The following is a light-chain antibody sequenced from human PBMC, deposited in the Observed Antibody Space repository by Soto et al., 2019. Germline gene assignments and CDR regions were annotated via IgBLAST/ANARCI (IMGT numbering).Light chain of an antibody. CDR3: MQRIEFPLT. J-gene: IGKJ4*01. V-gene: IGKV2-40*01. CDR1: HSLLHSTGYNY. Sequence: IVMTQSPLSLPVTPGESASISCRSSHSLLHSTGYNYLDWYVQKPGQSPQLLIYTVSYRASGVPDRFSGSGSGTDFTLKISRVEAEDVGVYYCMQRIEFPLTFGGGTKVDIK. CDR2: TVS.